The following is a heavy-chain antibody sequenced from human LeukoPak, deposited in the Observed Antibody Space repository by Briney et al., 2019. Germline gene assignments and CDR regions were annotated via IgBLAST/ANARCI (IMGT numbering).Heavy chain of an antibody. CDR1: GLTFSKAW. D-gene: IGHD2-15*01. V-gene: IGHV3-15*01. Sequence: PGGSLRLSCAASGLTFSKAWMSWVRQAPGKGLEWVGRIKSKTDGGTTDYAAPVKGRFTISRDDSKNTLYLQMNSLKTEDTAVYYCTTDQYCSGDSCYSSFDYWGQGTLVTVSS. J-gene: IGHJ4*02. CDR3: TTDQYCSGDSCYSSFDY. CDR2: IKSKTDGGTT.